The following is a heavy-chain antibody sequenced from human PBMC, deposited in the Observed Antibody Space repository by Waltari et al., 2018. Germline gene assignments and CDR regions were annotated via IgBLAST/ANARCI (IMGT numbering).Heavy chain of an antibody. J-gene: IGHJ4*02. CDR3: AREYYYDGSTYDQ. V-gene: IGHV3-21*01. CDR2: ITRYGFSI. D-gene: IGHD3-22*01. Sequence: VQLVESGGGLVKSGGSLRLSCEASGFLFSSYNMNWVRQAPGKGLECVSAITRYGFSIYYADSVKGRFTVSRDNAKNSLYVQMNNLGAEDTAVYYCAREYYYDGSTYDQWGQGTLVTVSS. CDR1: GFLFSSYN.